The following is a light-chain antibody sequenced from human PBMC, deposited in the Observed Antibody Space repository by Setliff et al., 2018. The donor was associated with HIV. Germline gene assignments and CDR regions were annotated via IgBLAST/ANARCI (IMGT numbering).Light chain of an antibody. V-gene: IGLV2-23*02. CDR2: EVS. CDR1: SSDVGGYNL. J-gene: IGLJ1*01. Sequence: QSVLTQPASVSGSPGQSITISCTGTSSDVGGYNLVSWYQHHPGKTPKLMISEVSKRPSGVSNRFSGSRSGNTASLTISGLQAEDEADYYCCSYAGTITFYVFGTGTKVT. CDR3: CSYAGTITFYV.